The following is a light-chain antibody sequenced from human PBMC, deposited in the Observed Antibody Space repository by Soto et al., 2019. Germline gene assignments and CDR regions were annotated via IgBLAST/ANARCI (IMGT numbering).Light chain of an antibody. V-gene: IGKV1D-12*01. CDR2: AAS. Sequence: DTQTTQPPSAVSTSVRDRCTITCRASQGISSWLAWYQQKPGKAPKLLIYAASSLQSGVPSRFSGSGSETDFTLTISSLQPEDFATYYCQQANSSLLTFGGGTKVDIK. CDR3: QQANSSLLT. J-gene: IGKJ4*02. CDR1: QGISSW.